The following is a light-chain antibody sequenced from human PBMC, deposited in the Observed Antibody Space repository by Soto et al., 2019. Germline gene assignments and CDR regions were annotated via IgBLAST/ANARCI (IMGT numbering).Light chain of an antibody. CDR1: QSISSSY. V-gene: IGKV3-20*01. CDR3: HHYGSSSLT. Sequence: EIVLTQSPGTLSLSPGERATLSCRASQSISSSYLAWFQQKPGQAPRLLIYGASSSATGIPGRFSGSESGTAFTLTISRLDPEDFAVFYCHHYGSSSLTFGGGTKVEIK. J-gene: IGKJ4*01. CDR2: GAS.